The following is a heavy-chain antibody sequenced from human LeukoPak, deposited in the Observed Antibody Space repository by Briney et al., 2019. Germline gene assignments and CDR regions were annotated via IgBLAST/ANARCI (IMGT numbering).Heavy chain of an antibody. V-gene: IGHV3-11*01. CDR1: GFTFSDYY. CDR3: ARAGYSSSSPDY. Sequence: GWALRLSCAASGFTFSDYYMSWIRQAPGKGVEWVSYISSSGSTIYYADSVKGRFTIPRDNAKNSLYLQMNSLRAEDTAVYYCARAGYSSSSPDYWGQGTLVTVSS. J-gene: IGHJ4*02. D-gene: IGHD6-6*01. CDR2: ISSSGSTI.